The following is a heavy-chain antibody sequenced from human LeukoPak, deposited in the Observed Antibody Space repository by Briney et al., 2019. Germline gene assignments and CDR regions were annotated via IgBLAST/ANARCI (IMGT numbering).Heavy chain of an antibody. D-gene: IGHD6-6*01. J-gene: IGHJ6*03. CDR2: INPSGGST. Sequence: ASVTVSCKASGYTFTSYYMHWVRQAPGQGLEWMGIINPSGGSTSYAQKFQGRVTMTRDMSTSTVYMELSSLRSEDTAVYYCARDRQLGRYYYYHYYMDVWGKGTTVTVSS. V-gene: IGHV1-46*01. CDR1: GYTFTSYY. CDR3: ARDRQLGRYYYYHYYMDV.